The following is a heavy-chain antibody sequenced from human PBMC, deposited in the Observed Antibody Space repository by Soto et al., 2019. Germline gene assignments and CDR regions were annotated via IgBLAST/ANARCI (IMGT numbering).Heavy chain of an antibody. J-gene: IGHJ3*02. V-gene: IGHV4-39*01. CDR1: GGSISSSSYY. D-gene: IGHD6-13*01. CDR2: IYYSGST. Sequence: QLQLQESGPGLVKPSETLSLTCTVSGGSISSSSYYWGWIRQPPGKGLEWIGSIYYSGSTYYNPSLKSRVTISVDTSKNQFSLKLSSVTAADTAVYYCASSDLRWLGASSSWYGAFDIWGQGTMVTVSS. CDR3: ASSDLRWLGASSSWYGAFDI.